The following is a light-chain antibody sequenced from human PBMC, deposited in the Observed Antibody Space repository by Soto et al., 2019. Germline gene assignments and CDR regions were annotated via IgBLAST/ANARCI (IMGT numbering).Light chain of an antibody. CDR1: SSNVGSYT. V-gene: IGLV1-44*01. CDR2: SGN. J-gene: IGLJ2*01. Sequence: QSVLTQPPSASGTPGQRVTISCSGSSSNVGSYTVYWYQQLPGTAPKVLFYSGNRRPSGVPARFSGSKSGTSAYLAISGLQSEDEADYYCAAWDDSLNGVVFGGGTKVTVL. CDR3: AAWDDSLNGVV.